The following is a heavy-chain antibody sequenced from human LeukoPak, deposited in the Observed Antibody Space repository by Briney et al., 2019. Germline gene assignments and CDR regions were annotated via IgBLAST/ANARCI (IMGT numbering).Heavy chain of an antibody. CDR3: ARGEVPSTVTTGYYYMDV. CDR2: ISAYNGNT. D-gene: IGHD4-17*01. J-gene: IGHJ6*03. Sequence: ASVKVSCKASGYTFTSYGISWVRQAPGQGLEWMGWISAYNGNTNYAQKLQGRVTMTTDTSTSTAYMELRSLRSDDTAVYYCARGEVPSTVTTGYYYMDVWGKGTTVTVSS. V-gene: IGHV1-18*01. CDR1: GYTFTSYG.